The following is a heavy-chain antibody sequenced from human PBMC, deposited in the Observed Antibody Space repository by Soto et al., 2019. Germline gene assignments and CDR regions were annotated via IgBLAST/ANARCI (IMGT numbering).Heavy chain of an antibody. J-gene: IGHJ3*01. Sequence: PSETLSLTCAVYGASLSVYYWTWIRQPPGKGLEWIGEINHSGSSNSNPSLKSRVTISVDTSENQFSLKLNSVTAADTAVYYCARDSTRRGACDVWGQGTMVTVSS. V-gene: IGHV4-34*01. CDR2: INHSGSS. CDR3: ARDSTRRGACDV. CDR1: GASLSVYY. D-gene: IGHD2-2*01.